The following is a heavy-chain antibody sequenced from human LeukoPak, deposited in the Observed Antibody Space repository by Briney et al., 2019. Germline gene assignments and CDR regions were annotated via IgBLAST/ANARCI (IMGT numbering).Heavy chain of an antibody. CDR3: ARYGAGYYFDY. J-gene: IGHJ4*02. Sequence: PSETLSLTCTVSGGSISSYYWSWIRQPPGKGLEWIGYIYYSETTNYNPSLKSRVTISVDTSKNQFSLKLSSVTAADTAVYYCARYGAGYYFDYWGQGTLVTVSS. CDR1: GGSISSYY. D-gene: IGHD1-26*01. CDR2: IYYSETT. V-gene: IGHV4-59*12.